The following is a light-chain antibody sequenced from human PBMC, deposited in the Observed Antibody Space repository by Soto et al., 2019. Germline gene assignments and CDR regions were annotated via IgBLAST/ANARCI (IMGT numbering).Light chain of an antibody. CDR2: DAS. Sequence: DIQMTQSPSTLSASVGDRVIITCRASQPINSWLAWYQQKPGKAPKLLIYDASSLESGVPSRFSGSRSGTEFTLAINSLQPDDSATYYCQQYNSYWTFGQGTRVEIK. CDR1: QPINSW. J-gene: IGKJ1*01. V-gene: IGKV1-5*01. CDR3: QQYNSYWT.